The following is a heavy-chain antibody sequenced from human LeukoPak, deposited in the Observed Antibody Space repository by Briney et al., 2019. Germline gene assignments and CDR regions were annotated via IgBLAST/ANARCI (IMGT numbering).Heavy chain of an antibody. Sequence: GGSLRLSCAASGFTFSNAWMSWVRQAPGKGLEWVGRIKSKTVGGTTDYAAPVKGRFTISRDDSKNTLYLQMNSLKTEDTAVYYCTTAARSVFDYWGQGTLVTVSS. J-gene: IGHJ4*02. CDR1: GFTFSNAW. CDR3: TTAARSVFDY. D-gene: IGHD3-3*01. CDR2: IKSKTVGGTT. V-gene: IGHV3-15*01.